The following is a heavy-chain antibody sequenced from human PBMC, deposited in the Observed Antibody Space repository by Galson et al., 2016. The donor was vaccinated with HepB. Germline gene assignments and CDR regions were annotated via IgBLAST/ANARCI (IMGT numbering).Heavy chain of an antibody. J-gene: IGHJ6*04. Sequence: LSLTCTVSGGSITTSGYSWTWIRQHPGRGLQWIGNIHYSGSSFCNPSLRSRVSISADTSKNRFTLNLSSMTAADTAIYYCARVGWFYCNYPPRRYYGLDVWGKGTTVTVSS. CDR2: IHYSGSS. CDR3: ARVGWFYCNYPPRRYYGLDV. CDR1: GGSITTSGYS. V-gene: IGHV4-31*03. D-gene: IGHD4-11*01.